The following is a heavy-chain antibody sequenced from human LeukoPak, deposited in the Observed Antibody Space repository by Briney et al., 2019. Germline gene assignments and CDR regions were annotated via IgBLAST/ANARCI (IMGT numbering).Heavy chain of an antibody. Sequence: GGSLRLSCAASGFTFSSYGMSWVRQAPGKGLEWVSAISGSGGSTYYADSVKGRFTISRDNSKNTLYLQMNSPRAEDTAVYYCAKTTIAVAGIPEFDYWGQGTLVTVSS. CDR1: GFTFSSYG. CDR3: AKTTIAVAGIPEFDY. D-gene: IGHD6-19*01. J-gene: IGHJ4*02. V-gene: IGHV3-23*01. CDR2: ISGSGGST.